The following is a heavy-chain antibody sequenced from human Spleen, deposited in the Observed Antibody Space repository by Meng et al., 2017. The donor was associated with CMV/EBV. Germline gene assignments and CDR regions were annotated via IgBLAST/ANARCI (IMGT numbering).Heavy chain of an antibody. Sequence: GGSLRLSCAASGFTFSSYWMSWVRQAPGKGLEWVANIKQDGSEKYYEDSVKGRFTISRDNAKNSLYLQMNSLRAEDTAVYYCARDASTGGFDYYYYGLDVWGQGTTVTVSS. V-gene: IGHV3-7*01. CDR1: GFTFSSYW. J-gene: IGHJ6*02. CDR2: IKQDGSEK. D-gene: IGHD3-16*01. CDR3: ARDASTGGFDYYYYGLDV.